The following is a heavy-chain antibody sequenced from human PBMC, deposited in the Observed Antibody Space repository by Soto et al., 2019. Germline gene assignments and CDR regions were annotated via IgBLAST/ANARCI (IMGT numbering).Heavy chain of an antibody. J-gene: IGHJ3*02. D-gene: IGHD6-6*01. CDR3: ARETNPYTTSSHAFDI. Sequence: EVQLVESGGGLVKPGGSLRLSCAASGFIFSSYSMNWVRQAPGKGLEWISSVSSTGSFIDYTDSLKGRFTISRDNAKNSLTLQMNSRRAEDTALYYCARETNPYTTSSHAFDIWGQGTMVTVSS. CDR2: VSSTGSFI. V-gene: IGHV3-21*01. CDR1: GFIFSSYS.